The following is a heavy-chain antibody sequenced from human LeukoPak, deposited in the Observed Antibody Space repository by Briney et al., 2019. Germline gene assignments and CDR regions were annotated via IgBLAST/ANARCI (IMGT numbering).Heavy chain of an antibody. Sequence: GGSLRLSCAASGFTFSSFTMNWVRQAPGKGLELVSSISSSSSYIYYADSVKGRFTISRDNAKNSLYLQMNSLRAEDTAVYYCARDLTVAGGSNWGQGTLVTVSS. CDR3: ARDLTVAGGSN. CDR1: GFTFSSFT. CDR2: ISSSSSYI. D-gene: IGHD6-19*01. V-gene: IGHV3-21*01. J-gene: IGHJ4*02.